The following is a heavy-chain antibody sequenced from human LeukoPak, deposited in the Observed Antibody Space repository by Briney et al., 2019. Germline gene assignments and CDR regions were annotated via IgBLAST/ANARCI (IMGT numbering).Heavy chain of an antibody. CDR1: GFTFSSYA. CDR2: ISYDGSNK. Sequence: GGSLRLSCAASGFTFSSYAMHWVRQAPGKGLEWVAVISYDGSNKYYADSVKGRFTISRDNSKNTLYLQMNSLRAEDTAVYYCARVGVYNWSDYYYYYMDVWGKGTTVTVSS. D-gene: IGHD1-20*01. CDR3: ARVGVYNWSDYYYYYMDV. J-gene: IGHJ6*03. V-gene: IGHV3-30*01.